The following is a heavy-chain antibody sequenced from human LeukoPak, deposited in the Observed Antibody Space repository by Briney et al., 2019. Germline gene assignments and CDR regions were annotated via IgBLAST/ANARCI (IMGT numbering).Heavy chain of an antibody. J-gene: IGHJ6*02. CDR2: ISGDGTST. Sequence: GGSLRLSCAASGFTFDGCGMYWVRQAPGKGLEWVSLISGDGTSTYYADSVKGRFTISRDNSENSLYLQMNSLRTEDTALYYCAKDIYGSGTYYYYGMDVWGQGTTVTVSS. D-gene: IGHD3-10*01. V-gene: IGHV3-43*02. CDR1: GFTFDGCG. CDR3: AKDIYGSGTYYYYGMDV.